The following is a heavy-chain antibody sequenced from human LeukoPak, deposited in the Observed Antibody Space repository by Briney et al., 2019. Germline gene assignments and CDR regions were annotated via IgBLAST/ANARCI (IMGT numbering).Heavy chain of an antibody. CDR2: ISAYNGNT. J-gene: IGHJ4*02. Sequence: ASVKVSCKASGYTFTSYGISWVRQAPGQGLEWMGWISAYNGNTDYAQKFQGRVTMTTDTSTSTAYMELRSLRSDDTAVYYCARVGEYCSGESCFDYWGQGTLVTVSS. D-gene: IGHD2-15*01. CDR1: GYTFTSYG. V-gene: IGHV1-18*01. CDR3: ARVGEYCSGESCFDY.